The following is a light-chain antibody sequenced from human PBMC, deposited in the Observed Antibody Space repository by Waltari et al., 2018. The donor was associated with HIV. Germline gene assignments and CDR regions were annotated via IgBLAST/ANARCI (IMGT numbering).Light chain of an antibody. Sequence: QSPLHQPASVSASPRQSITIPSTAVSPVVAFSNFLSWYQQHPGKAPQLIIYAVSSRPSGISSRFVGSKSGVTASLTISGLQAEDEAVYFCSSFASQGSPMFGGGTKLTV. CDR1: SPVVAFSNF. CDR3: SSFASQGSPM. V-gene: IGLV2-14*03. J-gene: IGLJ3*02. CDR2: AVS.